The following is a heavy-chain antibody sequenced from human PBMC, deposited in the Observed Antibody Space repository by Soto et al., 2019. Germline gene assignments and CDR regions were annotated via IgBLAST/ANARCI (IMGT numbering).Heavy chain of an antibody. Sequence: EVQLLESGGGLVQPGGSLRLSCAASGFTFSSYAMRWVRQAPVKGLEWVSAISGSGGSTYYADSVKGRFTISRDNSKNTLYLQMNSLRAEDTAVYYCARRGSGSHYASWGQGTLVTVSS. J-gene: IGHJ5*02. D-gene: IGHD1-26*01. CDR3: ARRGSGSHYAS. CDR1: GFTFSSYA. CDR2: ISGSGGST. V-gene: IGHV3-23*01.